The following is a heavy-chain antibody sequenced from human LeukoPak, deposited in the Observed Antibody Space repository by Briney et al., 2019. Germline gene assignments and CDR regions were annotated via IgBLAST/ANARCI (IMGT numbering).Heavy chain of an antibody. J-gene: IGHJ6*03. V-gene: IGHV1-8*03. CDR1: GYTFTSYY. CDR2: MNPNSGNT. CDR3: ARGKYSSGWYKSYMDV. Sequence: GASVKVSCKASGYTFTSYYMHWVRQAPGQGLEWMGWMNPNSGNTGYAQKFQGRVTITRNTSISTAYMELSSLRSEDTAVYYCARGKYSSGWYKSYMDVWGKGTTVTVSS. D-gene: IGHD6-19*01.